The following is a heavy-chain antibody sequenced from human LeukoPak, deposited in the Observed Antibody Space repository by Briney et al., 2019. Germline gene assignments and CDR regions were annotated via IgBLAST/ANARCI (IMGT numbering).Heavy chain of an antibody. D-gene: IGHD3-10*01. CDR3: AREGATMVRGVIKSVAVPAHYFDY. V-gene: IGHV4-59*12. Sequence: SESLSLTCTVSGASISSYYWSWIRQPPGKGLEWITYILYSGRTHYNPSLKSRVTISVDTSKNQFSLKLSSVTAADTAVYYCAREGATMVRGVIKSVAVPAHYFDYWGQGTLVTVSS. CDR2: ILYSGRT. J-gene: IGHJ4*02. CDR1: GASISSYY.